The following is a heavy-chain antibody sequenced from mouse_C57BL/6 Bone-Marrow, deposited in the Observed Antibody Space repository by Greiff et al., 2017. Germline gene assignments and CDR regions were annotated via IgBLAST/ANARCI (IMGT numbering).Heavy chain of an antibody. J-gene: IGHJ3*01. CDR1: GFNIKDDY. CDR3: TPLQAWFAY. V-gene: IGHV14-4*01. D-gene: IGHD6-1*01. CDR2: IDPENGDT. Sequence: EVQLQESGAELVRPGASVKLSCTASGFNIKDDYMHWVKQRPEQGLEWIGWIDPENGDTEYASKFQGKATITADTSSNTAYLQLSSLTSEDTAVYYCTPLQAWFAYWGQGTLVTVAA.